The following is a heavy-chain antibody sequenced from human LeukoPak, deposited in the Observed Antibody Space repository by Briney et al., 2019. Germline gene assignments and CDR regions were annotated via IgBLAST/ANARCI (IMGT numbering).Heavy chain of an antibody. D-gene: IGHD2-2*01. J-gene: IGHJ4*02. CDR1: GFTFSRHG. CDR2: ISYDGRNK. Sequence: PGRSLRLSCAPSGFTFSRHGMHWVRQAPGKGLEWVAVISYDGRNKHYPDSVKGRFTISRDISTDTLWLQMDSLRTEDTAVYYCAKGPLRGTAAAIDYWGQGTLVTVSS. V-gene: IGHV3-30*18. CDR3: AKGPLRGTAAAIDY.